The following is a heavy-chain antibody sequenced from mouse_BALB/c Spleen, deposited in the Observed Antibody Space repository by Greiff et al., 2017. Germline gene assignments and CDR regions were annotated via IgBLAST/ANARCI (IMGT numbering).Heavy chain of an antibody. D-gene: IGHD2-3*01. V-gene: IGHV3-2*02. CDR1: GYSITSDYA. CDR3: ARFCDGYSYAMDY. J-gene: IGHJ4*01. CDR2: ISYSGST. Sequence: VQLQQSGPGLVKPSQSLSLTCTVTGYSITSDYAWNWIRQFPGNKLEWMGYISYSGSTSYNPSLKSRISITRDTSKNQFFLQLNSVTTEDTATYYCARFCDGYSYAMDYWGQGTSVTVSS.